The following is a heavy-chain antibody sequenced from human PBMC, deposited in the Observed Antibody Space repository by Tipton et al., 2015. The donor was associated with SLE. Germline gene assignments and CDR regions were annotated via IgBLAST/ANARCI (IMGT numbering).Heavy chain of an antibody. CDR1: GGTFSNYA. V-gene: IGHV1-69*01. CDR2: IIAIFDTA. D-gene: IGHD1-1*01. J-gene: IGHJ1*01. Sequence: QLVQSGAEVKKPGSSVKVSCKTSGGTFSNYAISWVRQAPGQGLEWMGGIIAIFDTAKYAQKFQGRVTITADESTNTAYMELSSLRSEDTAVYYCVREGETRGVVYVQHWGQGTLVSVSS. CDR3: VREGETRGVVYVQH.